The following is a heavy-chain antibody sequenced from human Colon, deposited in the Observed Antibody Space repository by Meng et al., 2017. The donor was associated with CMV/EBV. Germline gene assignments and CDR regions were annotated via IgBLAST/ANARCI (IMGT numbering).Heavy chain of an antibody. CDR3: ARDKGTGAFDY. D-gene: IGHD3/OR15-3a*01. J-gene: IGHJ4*02. Sequence: CAASGFTFSSYAMHWVRQAPGKGLEWVASISYDGNKKKYADSVTGRFTISRDTPKDTLYLEVKSLKTDDTAIYYCARDKGTGAFDYWGQGSLVTVSS. V-gene: IGHV3-30*04. CDR1: GFTFSSYA. CDR2: ISYDGNKK.